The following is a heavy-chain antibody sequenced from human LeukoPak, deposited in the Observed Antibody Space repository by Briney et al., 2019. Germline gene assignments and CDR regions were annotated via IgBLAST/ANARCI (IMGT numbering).Heavy chain of an antibody. Sequence: SETLSLTCAVYGGSLSGFYWSWIRQPPGKGLEWIGYIYHSGSTYYNPSLKSRVTISVDRSKNQFSLKLSSVTAADTAVYYCARDRDPSYDFWSGYYRSDAFDIWGQGTMVTVSS. V-gene: IGHV4-34*01. CDR1: GGSLSGFY. J-gene: IGHJ3*02. CDR3: ARDRDPSYDFWSGYYRSDAFDI. CDR2: IYHSGST. D-gene: IGHD3-3*01.